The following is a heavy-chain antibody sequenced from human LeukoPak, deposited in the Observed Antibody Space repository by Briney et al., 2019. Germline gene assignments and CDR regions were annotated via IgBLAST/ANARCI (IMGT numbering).Heavy chain of an antibody. CDR2: IIPIFGTA. CDR1: GGTFSSYA. D-gene: IGHD6-19*01. Sequence: SVKVSCKASGGTFSSYAISWVRQAPGQGLEWMGGIIPIFGTANYAQKFQGRVTITADESTSTAYMELSSLRSEDTAVYYCARGTAVAAARTYYYYYYMDVWGKGTTVTISS. V-gene: IGHV1-69*13. CDR3: ARGTAVAAARTYYYYYYMDV. J-gene: IGHJ6*03.